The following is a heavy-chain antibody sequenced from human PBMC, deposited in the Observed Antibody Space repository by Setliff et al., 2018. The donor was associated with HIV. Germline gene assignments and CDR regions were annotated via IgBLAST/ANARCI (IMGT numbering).Heavy chain of an antibody. Sequence: GGSLRLSCAASGFSFSSYEMSWVRQAPGKGLEWISYISSSGSTRYYADSVKGRFTISRDNAKNSLYLQMNSLRAEDTAVYYCAGSRGYFVQADWGQGSLVTVSS. V-gene: IGHV3-48*03. CDR1: GFSFSSYE. CDR2: ISSSGSTR. J-gene: IGHJ4*02. CDR3: AGSRGYFVQAD. D-gene: IGHD6-25*01.